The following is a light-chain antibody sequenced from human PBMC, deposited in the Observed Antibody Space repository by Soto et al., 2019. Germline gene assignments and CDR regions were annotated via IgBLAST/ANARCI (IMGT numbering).Light chain of an antibody. J-gene: IGKJ1*01. Sequence: DIVMTQSPDSLAVSLGERATINCKSSQTVLDSSTNRDYLTWYQQQPGQPPKLLIYWASTREFGVPDRFSGSGSGTDFTLTSRSLQAGDVGVYYCQQDYTSPRTFGHGTKVEIK. CDR1: QTVLDSSTNRDY. CDR2: WAS. CDR3: QQDYTSPRT. V-gene: IGKV4-1*01.